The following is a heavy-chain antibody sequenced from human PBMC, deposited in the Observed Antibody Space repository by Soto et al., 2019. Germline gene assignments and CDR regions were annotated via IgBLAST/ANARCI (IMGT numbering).Heavy chain of an antibody. CDR1: GGSISSNSYY. CDR2: MYYSGAT. D-gene: IGHD3-16*01. J-gene: IGHJ4*02. V-gene: IGHV4-39*01. CDR3: ARHAAYDSVWGKSDGSDY. Sequence: QLQLQESGPGLVKPSETLSLACTVSGGSISSNSYYWDWIRQPPGKGLEWIGSMYYSGATYPNPSPQSRVTISVDTSKNQFSLHLSSVTAADTAVYYCARHAAYDSVWGKSDGSDYWGQGTLVTVSS.